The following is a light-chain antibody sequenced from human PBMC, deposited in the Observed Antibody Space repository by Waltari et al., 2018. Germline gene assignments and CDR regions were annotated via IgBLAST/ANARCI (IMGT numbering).Light chain of an antibody. CDR3: QQRSDWLYT. J-gene: IGKJ2*01. CDR1: QSVGTY. V-gene: IGKV3-11*01. Sequence: EVVLTQSPATLSLSPGEGATISCRASQSVGTYLAWFQQKPGQPPRLLIYDASNRATGIPPRFSGRGSGTYFTLTISYLEPEDCAVYYCQQRSDWLYTFGQGTKLEMK. CDR2: DAS.